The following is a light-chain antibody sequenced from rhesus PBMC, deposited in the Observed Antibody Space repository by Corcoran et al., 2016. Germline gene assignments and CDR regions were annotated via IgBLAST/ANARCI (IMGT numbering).Light chain of an antibody. J-gene: IGKJ1*01. V-gene: IGKV3-10*01. CDR3: YQHSSGWT. CDR2: GAS. CDR1: QSVSSY. Sequence: QVILTQSPATLSLSPGERATLSCRASQSVSSYLAWYQQKPGQAPRLLSNGASNRDTGNPDRFSGSGLWTVFTVNISTLEPGDVGVYHCYQHSSGWTFGQGTKVEIK.